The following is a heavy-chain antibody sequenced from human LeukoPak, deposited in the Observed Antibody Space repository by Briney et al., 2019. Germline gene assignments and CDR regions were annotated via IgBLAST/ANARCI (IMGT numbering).Heavy chain of an antibody. V-gene: IGHV4-34*01. D-gene: IGHD5-12*01. Sequence: SETLSLTCAVYGGSFSGYYWSWIRQPPGKGLEWIGEINHSGSTNYNPSLKSRVTISVDTSKNQFSLRLTSVTAADTAVYYCARGGPTTPLEYWGQGTLVTVSS. CDR1: GGSFSGYY. CDR2: INHSGST. CDR3: ARGGPTTPLEY. J-gene: IGHJ4*02.